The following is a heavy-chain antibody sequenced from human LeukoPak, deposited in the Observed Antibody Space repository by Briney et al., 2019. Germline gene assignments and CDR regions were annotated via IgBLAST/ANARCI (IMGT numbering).Heavy chain of an antibody. CDR1: GFTFSNCA. J-gene: IGHJ4*02. D-gene: IGHD1-26*01. V-gene: IGHV3-23*01. Sequence: PGGSLRLSCAASGFTFSNCAMSWVRQAPGKGLEWVSAISGSGSKTYYAHSVKGRFTISRDNSKNRLYLQMNSLTVEDTAVYYCAKGMKWELPFDYWGQGTLVTVSS. CDR3: AKGMKWELPFDY. CDR2: ISGSGSKT.